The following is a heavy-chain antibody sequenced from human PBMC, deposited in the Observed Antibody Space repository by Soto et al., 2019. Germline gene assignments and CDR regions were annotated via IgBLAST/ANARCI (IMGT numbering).Heavy chain of an antibody. Sequence: VQLMESGGGLVKPGGSLRLSCAASGFTFSDYYMSWIRQAPGKGLEWVSYISAYSTYTNYADSVKGRFSISRDNADNSLYLQMNSLRADDTGVYYCARDPNGIDVWGQGTTVTVSS. CDR3: ARDPNGIDV. CDR1: GFTFSDYY. J-gene: IGHJ6*02. V-gene: IGHV3-11*06. CDR2: ISAYSTYT.